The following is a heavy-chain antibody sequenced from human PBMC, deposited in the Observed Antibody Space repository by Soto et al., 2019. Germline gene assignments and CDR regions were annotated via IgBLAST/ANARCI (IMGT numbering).Heavy chain of an antibody. V-gene: IGHV3-11*01. CDR3: ASVAKALFDP. Sequence: TVGSLRLSCAASGFTFSDYYMSWIRQAPGKGLEWVSYISSSGSTIYYADSVKGRFTISRDNAKNSLYLQMNSLRAEDTAVYYCASVAKALFDPWGQGTLVTVPS. CDR2: ISSSGSTI. J-gene: IGHJ5*02. CDR1: GFTFSDYY.